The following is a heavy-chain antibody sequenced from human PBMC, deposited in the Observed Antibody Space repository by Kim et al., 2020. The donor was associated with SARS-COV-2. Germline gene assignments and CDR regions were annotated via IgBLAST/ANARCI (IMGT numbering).Heavy chain of an antibody. CDR3: ARRGASSSWYKTYYFDY. J-gene: IGHJ4*02. V-gene: IGHV4-39*01. Sequence: LKSRVTISVDTSKNQFSLKLSCVTAADTAVYYCARRGASSSWYKTYYFDYWGPGTLVTVSS. D-gene: IGHD6-13*01.